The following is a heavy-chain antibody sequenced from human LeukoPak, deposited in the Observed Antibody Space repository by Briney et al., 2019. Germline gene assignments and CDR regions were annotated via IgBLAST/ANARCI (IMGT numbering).Heavy chain of an antibody. D-gene: IGHD2-8*01. CDR3: ARTPYCTNGICYQRNYFDY. J-gene: IGHJ4*02. Sequence: SETLSLTCTVSGGSISSYYWSWIRQPAGKGLEWIGRIYTSGSTNYNPSLKSRVTMSVDTSKSQFSLKLSSVTAADTAVYYCARTPYCTNGICYQRNYFDYWGQGNLVTVSS. V-gene: IGHV4-4*07. CDR1: GGSISSYY. CDR2: IYTSGST.